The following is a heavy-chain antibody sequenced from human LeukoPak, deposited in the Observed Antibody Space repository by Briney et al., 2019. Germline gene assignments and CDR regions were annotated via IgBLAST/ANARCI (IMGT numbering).Heavy chain of an antibody. D-gene: IGHD3-3*01. J-gene: IGHJ4*02. CDR1: GFTVSSNY. CDR2: ISSSSSTI. V-gene: IGHV3-48*01. CDR3: ARDARQDHDFWSGYYRGGFDY. Sequence: PGGSLRLSCAASGFTVSSNYMSWVRQAPGKGLEWVSYISSSSSTIYYADSVKGRFTISRDNAKNSLYLQMNSLRAEDTAVYYCARDARQDHDFWSGYYRGGFDYWGQGTLVTVSS.